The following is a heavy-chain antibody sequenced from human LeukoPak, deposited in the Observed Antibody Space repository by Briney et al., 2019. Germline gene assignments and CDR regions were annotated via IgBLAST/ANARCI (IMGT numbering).Heavy chain of an antibody. Sequence: GGSLRLSCAASGFIVSGDFMSWVRQAPGKGLEWVSVIYSDGSTYYADSVKGRFTISRDNAKNSLYLQMNSLRAEDTAVYYCAMGIHQKNDYWGQGTLVTVSS. V-gene: IGHV3-66*01. CDR3: AMGIHQKNDY. CDR1: GFIVSGDF. CDR2: IYSDGST. J-gene: IGHJ4*02. D-gene: IGHD5-18*01.